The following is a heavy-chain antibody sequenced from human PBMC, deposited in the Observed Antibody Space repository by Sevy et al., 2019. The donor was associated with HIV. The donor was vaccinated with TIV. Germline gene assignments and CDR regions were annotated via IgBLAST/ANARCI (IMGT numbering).Heavy chain of an antibody. J-gene: IGHJ4*02. Sequence: SLRLSCAASGFTFDDYAMHWVRQAPGKGLEWVSGISWNSGSIGYADSVKGRFTISRDNAKNSLYLQMNSLRAEDTALYYCAKGPSRGTGTLDYWGQGTLVTVSS. CDR2: ISWNSGSI. CDR1: GFTFDDYA. CDR3: AKGPSRGTGTLDY. V-gene: IGHV3-9*01. D-gene: IGHD1-1*01.